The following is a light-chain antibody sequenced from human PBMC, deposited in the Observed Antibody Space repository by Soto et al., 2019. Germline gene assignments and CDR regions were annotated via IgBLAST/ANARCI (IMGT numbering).Light chain of an antibody. Sequence: QSALTQPASVSGSPGQSITISCTGTSSDVGTYNYVSWYQQHPGKAPKLIIYGVTNRPSGVSNRFSGSKSGNTASLTSSGLQAEDEAGYYCSSYTRSAFVVFGGGTTLTVL. CDR2: GVT. CDR3: SSYTRSAFVV. CDR1: SSDVGTYNY. J-gene: IGLJ2*01. V-gene: IGLV2-14*01.